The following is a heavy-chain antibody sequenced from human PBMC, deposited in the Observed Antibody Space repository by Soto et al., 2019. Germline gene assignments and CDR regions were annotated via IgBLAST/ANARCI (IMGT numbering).Heavy chain of an antibody. J-gene: IGHJ5*02. CDR2: IYYSGST. Sequence: PSGTLALTCTVSGGFISRYYWSWIRQPPGEGLEWIGYIYYSGSTNYNPSLKSRVTISVDTSKNQFSLKLSSVTAADTAVYYCARVVEMATASSFDLSALAPLVTASS. D-gene: IGHD5-12*01. V-gene: IGHV4-59*01. CDR1: GGFISRYY. CDR3: ARVVEMATASSFDL.